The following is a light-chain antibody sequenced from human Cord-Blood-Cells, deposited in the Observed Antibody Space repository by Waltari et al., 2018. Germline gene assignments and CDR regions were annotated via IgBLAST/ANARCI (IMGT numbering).Light chain of an antibody. V-gene: IGLV2-11*01. J-gene: IGLJ3*02. CDR1: SSDVGCYNY. CDR3: CSYAGSYTLV. CDR2: DVS. Sequence: QSALPRPRSVSGSPGQSVTISCTGPSSDVGCYNYVSWYQQHPGKAPKLMIYDVSKRPSGVPDRFSGSKSGNTASLTISGLQAEDEADYYCCSYAGSYTLVFGGGTKLTVL.